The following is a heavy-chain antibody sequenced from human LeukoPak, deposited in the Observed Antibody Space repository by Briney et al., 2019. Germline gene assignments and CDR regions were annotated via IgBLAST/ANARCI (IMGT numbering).Heavy chain of an antibody. CDR2: ISGLSSYT. CDR1: GFTFSDYD. CDR3: GRAL. V-gene: IGHV3-21*01. J-gene: IGHJ4*02. Sequence: GGSLRLSCSASGFTFSDYDMNWVRQAPGKGLEWVSSISGLSSYTYYGESVKGRFSISRDNAKNSLYPQMNSLGAEDTATYYCGRALWGQGILVTVSS.